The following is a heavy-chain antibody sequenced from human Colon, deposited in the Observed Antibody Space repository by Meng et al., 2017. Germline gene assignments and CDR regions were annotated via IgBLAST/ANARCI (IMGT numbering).Heavy chain of an antibody. D-gene: IGHD2-21*02. V-gene: IGHV4-4*03. CDR2: IYHSGTT. CDR1: GGSITSNNW. CDR3: ASRPAALRTYYFDY. J-gene: IGHJ4*02. Sequence: VAPQGAGPGLVKPPGSLSLTCAVSGGSITSNNWWSWVRQPPGKGLEWIGEIYHSGTTNYNASLKSRVTISVDRSNNQFSLNLRSLTAADTATYYCASRPAALRTYYFDYWGQGTLVTVSS.